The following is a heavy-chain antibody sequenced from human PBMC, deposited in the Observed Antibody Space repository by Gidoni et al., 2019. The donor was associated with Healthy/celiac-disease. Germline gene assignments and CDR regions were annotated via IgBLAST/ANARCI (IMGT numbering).Heavy chain of an antibody. V-gene: IGHV4-59*01. Sequence: QVQLQESGPGLVKPSETLSLTCTVAGGSIRSYYWSWIRQPPGKGLEWIGYIYYSGSTNYNPSLKSRVTISVDTSKNQFSLKLSSVPAADTAVYYCARSITMVRGVIFWFDPWGQGTLVTVSS. D-gene: IGHD3-10*01. CDR3: ARSITMVRGVIFWFDP. CDR1: GGSIRSYY. J-gene: IGHJ5*02. CDR2: IYYSGST.